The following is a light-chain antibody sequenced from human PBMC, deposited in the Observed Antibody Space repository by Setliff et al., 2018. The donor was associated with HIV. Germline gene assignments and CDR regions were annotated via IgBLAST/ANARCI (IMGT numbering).Light chain of an antibody. V-gene: IGLV2-23*02. Sequence: SALTQPASVSGSPGQSITISCTGTRSDVGSYTLVSWYQHFPGKVPKVIIYDVNKRPSGVSNRFSGSKSGNTASLTISGLQAEDEADYYCCSYAGSDYVFGTGTKGTV. CDR3: CSYAGSDYV. CDR1: RSDVGSYTL. CDR2: DVN. J-gene: IGLJ1*01.